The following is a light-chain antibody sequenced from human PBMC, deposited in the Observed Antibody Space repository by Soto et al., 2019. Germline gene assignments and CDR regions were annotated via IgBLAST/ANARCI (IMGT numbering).Light chain of an antibody. CDR1: QSVSSKC. Sequence: EIELTQSPCTLSLSPGERATLSCRASQSVSSKCLARYRQQPGQPPRLLIYGASSRATGMPGRFSGSGSGTYFTLTISRLEPEVFAVNYCKHYNYWPSTFGQGPRWIS. CDR3: KHYNYWPST. J-gene: IGKJ2*01. CDR2: GAS. V-gene: IGKV3-20*01.